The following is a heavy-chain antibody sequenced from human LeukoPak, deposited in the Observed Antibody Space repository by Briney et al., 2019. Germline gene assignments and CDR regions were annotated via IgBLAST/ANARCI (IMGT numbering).Heavy chain of an antibody. Sequence: PGGSLRLSCAASGFTFSSYAMHWVRQAPGKGLEWVAVISYDGSNKYYADSVKGRFTISRDNSKNTLYLQMNSLRAEDTAVYYCAREYSYGYYYYYYMDVWGKGTTVTVSS. J-gene: IGHJ6*03. CDR3: AREYSYGYYYYYYMDV. CDR2: ISYDGSNK. CDR1: GFTFSSYA. V-gene: IGHV3-30*04. D-gene: IGHD5-18*01.